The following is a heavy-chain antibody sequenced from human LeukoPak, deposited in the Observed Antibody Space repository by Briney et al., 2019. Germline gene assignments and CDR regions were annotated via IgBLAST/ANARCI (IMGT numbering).Heavy chain of an antibody. V-gene: IGHV3-20*04. J-gene: IGHJ2*01. D-gene: IGHD3-16*01. CDR3: VRDLGEFLPGANDPYWYFDL. Sequence: RPGGSLRLSCAASGITFDDYGMSWVRQVPGKGLEWVSGINWNGGSSGSADSVKGRFIISRDNAKNSLFLQMNSLRTEDTALYYCVRDLGEFLPGANDPYWYFDLWGRGTQVTVSS. CDR1: GITFDDYG. CDR2: INWNGGSS.